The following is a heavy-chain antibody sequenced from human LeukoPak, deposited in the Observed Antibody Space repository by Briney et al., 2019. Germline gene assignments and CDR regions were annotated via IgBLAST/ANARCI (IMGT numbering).Heavy chain of an antibody. CDR1: GFTFSSYW. CDR3: ARDVPSTYYYDTFDAFDI. V-gene: IGHV3-7*01. D-gene: IGHD3-22*01. J-gene: IGHJ3*02. Sequence: GGSLRLSCAASGFTFSSYWMSWVRQAPGKGLEWVANIKQDGSEKYYVDSVKGRFTISRDNAKNSLYLQMNSLRAEDTAVYYCARDVPSTYYYDTFDAFDIWGQGTMVTVSS. CDR2: IKQDGSEK.